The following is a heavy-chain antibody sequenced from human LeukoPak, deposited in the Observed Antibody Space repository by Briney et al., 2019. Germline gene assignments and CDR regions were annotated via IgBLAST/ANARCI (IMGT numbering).Heavy chain of an antibody. CDR3: ATDYKNPIVVVIQVDY. CDR1: GYTFTSYA. CDR2: INAGNGNT. J-gene: IGHJ4*02. Sequence: AASVKVSCTASGYTFTSYAMHWVRQAPGQRLEWMGWINAGNGNTKYSQTFQGRVTMTEDISTDTAYMELSSLRSEDTAVYYCATDYKNPIVVVIQVDYWGQGTLVTVSS. V-gene: IGHV1-3*01. D-gene: IGHD3-22*01.